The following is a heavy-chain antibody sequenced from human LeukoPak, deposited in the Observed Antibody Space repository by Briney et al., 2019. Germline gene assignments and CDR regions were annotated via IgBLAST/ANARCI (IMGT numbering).Heavy chain of an antibody. V-gene: IGHV1-8*01. CDR2: MDPNSGNT. J-gene: IGHJ5*02. CDR1: GYTFTSYD. Sequence: ASVKVSCKASGYTFTSYDINWVRQATGQGLEWMGWMDPNSGNTGYEQKFQGRVTMTRNTSISTAYMELSSLRSEDTAVYYGAKSITMVRGVIRSVGFDPWGQGTLVTVSS. D-gene: IGHD3-10*01. CDR3: AKSITMVRGVIRSVGFDP.